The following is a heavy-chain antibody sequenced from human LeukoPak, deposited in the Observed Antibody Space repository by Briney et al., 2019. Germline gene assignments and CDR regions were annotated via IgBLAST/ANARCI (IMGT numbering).Heavy chain of an antibody. CDR1: GGSISSGGYD. V-gene: IGHV4-31*03. CDR3: ARGRDYDSSGYYFDY. J-gene: IGHJ4*02. Sequence: SETLSLTCTVSGGSISSGGYDWSWSRQHPGKGLEWSGYIYYSGSTYYNQSLKSRVTISVDTSKNQFSLKLSSVTAADTAVYYCARGRDYDSSGYYFDYWGQGTLVTVSS. D-gene: IGHD3-22*01. CDR2: IYYSGST.